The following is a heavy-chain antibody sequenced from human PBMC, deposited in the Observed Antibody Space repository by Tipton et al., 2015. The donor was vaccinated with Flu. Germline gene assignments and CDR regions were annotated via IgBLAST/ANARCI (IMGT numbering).Heavy chain of an antibody. D-gene: IGHD3-16*01. CDR1: GGSISSGSYY. J-gene: IGHJ4*02. V-gene: IGHV4-61*02. Sequence: TLSLTCTVSGGSISSGSYYWTWIRQPAGKGLEWIGRIYTSGSTNYNPSLKSRVTISIDTSKNQFSLKLSSVTAADTAVYFCARDPGGYDYDYVDYWGQGTLVTVSS. CDR2: IYTSGST. CDR3: ARDPGGYDYDYVDY.